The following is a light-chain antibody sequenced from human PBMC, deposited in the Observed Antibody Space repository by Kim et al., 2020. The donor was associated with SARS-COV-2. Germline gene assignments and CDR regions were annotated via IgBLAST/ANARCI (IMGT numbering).Light chain of an antibody. J-gene: IGKJ1*01. CDR1: QSVSSSY. CDR3: QQYGTSPPT. CDR2: AAS. Sequence: EIVLTQSPGTLSLSPGERATLSCRASQSVSSSYLAWYQQKPGQAPRLLIYAASSRATGIPDRFSGSGSGTDFTLTISRVEPEDFAVYCCQQYGTSPPTFGQGTKVDIK. V-gene: IGKV3-20*01.